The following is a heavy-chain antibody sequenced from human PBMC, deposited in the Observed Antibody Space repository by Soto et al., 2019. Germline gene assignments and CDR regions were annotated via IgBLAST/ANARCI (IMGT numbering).Heavy chain of an antibody. CDR2: INHSGST. CDR1: GGSFSGYY. CDR3: ARGRSVVVPAATYYYYGMDV. J-gene: IGHJ6*02. D-gene: IGHD2-2*01. V-gene: IGHV4-34*01. Sequence: ASETLSLTCAVYGGSFSGYYWSWIRQPPGKGLEWIGEINHSGSTNYNPSLKSRVTISVDTSKNQFSLKLSSVTAADTAVYYCARGRSVVVPAATYYYYGMDVWGQGTTVTVSS.